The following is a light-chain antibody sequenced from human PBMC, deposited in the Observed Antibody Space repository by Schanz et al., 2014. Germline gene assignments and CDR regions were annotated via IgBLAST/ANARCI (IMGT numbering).Light chain of an antibody. CDR2: GAS. J-gene: IGKJ2*01. CDR3: QQYNSYPYT. Sequence: EIVLTQSPGTLSLSPGERATLSCRASQSVSSNLAWYQQKPGQAPRLLIYGASTRATGIPARFSGSGSGTEFTLTISSLQPDDFATYYCQQYNSYPYTFGQGTKLEIK. V-gene: IGKV3-15*01. CDR1: QSVSSN.